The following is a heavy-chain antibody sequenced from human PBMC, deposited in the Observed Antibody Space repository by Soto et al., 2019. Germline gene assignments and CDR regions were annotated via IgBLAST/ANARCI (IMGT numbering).Heavy chain of an antibody. CDR3: ARRAGITYYYYMDV. CDR2: IYYSGST. D-gene: IGHD3-16*01. CDR1: GGSISSYY. V-gene: IGHV4-59*08. J-gene: IGHJ6*03. Sequence: SETLSLTCTVSGGSISSYYWSWIRQPPGKGLEWIGYIYYSGSTNYNPSLKSRVTISVDTSKNQFSLKLSSVTAADTAVYYCARRAGITYYYYMDVWGKGTTVTVS.